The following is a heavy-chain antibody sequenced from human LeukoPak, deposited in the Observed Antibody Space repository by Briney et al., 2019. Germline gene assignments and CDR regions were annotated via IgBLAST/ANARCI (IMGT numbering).Heavy chain of an antibody. CDR2: ISGSGGST. V-gene: IGHV3-23*01. CDR1: GFTFSSYA. D-gene: IGHD3-9*01. Sequence: GGSLRLSCAASGFTFSSYAMSWVRQAPGKGLEWVSTISGSGGSTYYADSVKGRFTISRDNSKNTLYLQMNSLRAEDTAVYYCAKQYYHFLTASNNWFDPWGQGTLVTVSS. J-gene: IGHJ5*02. CDR3: AKQYYHFLTASNNWFDP.